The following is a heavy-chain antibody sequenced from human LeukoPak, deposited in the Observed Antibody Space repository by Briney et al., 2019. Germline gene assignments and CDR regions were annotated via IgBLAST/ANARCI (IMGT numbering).Heavy chain of an antibody. CDR2: ISYDGSNK. Sequence: PGGSLRLSCAASGFTFSSYAMHWVRQAPGKGLEWVAVISYDGSNKYYADSVKGRFTISRDNSKNTLYLQMNSLRAEDTAVYYCARDLRGYQLLSWLRYWGQGTLVTVSS. J-gene: IGHJ4*02. CDR3: ARDLRGYQLLSWLRY. V-gene: IGHV3-30*04. D-gene: IGHD2-2*01. CDR1: GFTFSSYA.